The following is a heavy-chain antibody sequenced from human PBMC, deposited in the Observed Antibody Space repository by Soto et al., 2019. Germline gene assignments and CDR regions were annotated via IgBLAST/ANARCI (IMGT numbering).Heavy chain of an antibody. V-gene: IGHV4-59*01. Sequence: SETLSLTCTVPGGSISSYYWSWIRQPPGKGLEWIGYIYYSGSTNYNPSLKSRVTISVDTSKNQFSLKLSSVTAADTAVYYCARDIVEYYDFWSGYLGGMDVWGQGTTVTVSS. CDR3: ARDIVEYYDFWSGYLGGMDV. J-gene: IGHJ6*02. CDR1: GGSISSYY. D-gene: IGHD3-3*01. CDR2: IYYSGST.